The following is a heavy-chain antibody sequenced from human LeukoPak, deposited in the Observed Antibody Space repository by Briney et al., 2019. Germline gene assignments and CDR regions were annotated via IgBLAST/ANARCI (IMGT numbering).Heavy chain of an antibody. J-gene: IGHJ6*03. CDR2: IIPIFGTA. CDR1: GGTFSSYA. Sequence: GASVKVSCKASGGTFSSYAISWVRQAPGQGLEWMGGIIPIFGTANYAQKFQGRVTITTDESTSTAYMGLSSLRSEDTAVYYCARGVFEEAAAGYYYYYYMDVWGKGTTVTVSS. CDR3: ARGVFEEAAAGYYYYYYMDV. D-gene: IGHD6-13*01. V-gene: IGHV1-69*05.